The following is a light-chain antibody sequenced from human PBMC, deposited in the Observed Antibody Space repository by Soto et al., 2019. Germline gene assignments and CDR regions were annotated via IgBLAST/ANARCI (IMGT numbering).Light chain of an antibody. Sequence: EIVLTQSPGTLSLSPGERATLSCRASQSVSYYLAWYQQKPGQAPRLLIYDASSRATGVPDRFSGSGSGTDFTLTISRLEPEDFAVYYCQQRTDRPPWTFGQGTKVDIK. J-gene: IGKJ1*01. CDR2: DAS. V-gene: IGKV3D-20*02. CDR1: QSVSYY. CDR3: QQRTDRPPWT.